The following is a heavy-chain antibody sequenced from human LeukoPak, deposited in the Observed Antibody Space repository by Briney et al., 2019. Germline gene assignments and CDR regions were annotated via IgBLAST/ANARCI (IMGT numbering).Heavy chain of an antibody. CDR3: ARVYYDFWSGYEYDVFDI. Sequence: ASVKVSCKASGYTFTSYGISWVRQAPGQGLEWMGWISAYNGNTNYAQKLQSRVTMTTDTSTSTAYMELRSLRSDDTAVYYCARVYYDFWSGYEYDVFDIWGQGTMVTVSS. J-gene: IGHJ3*02. CDR2: ISAYNGNT. D-gene: IGHD3-3*01. CDR1: GYTFTSYG. V-gene: IGHV1-18*01.